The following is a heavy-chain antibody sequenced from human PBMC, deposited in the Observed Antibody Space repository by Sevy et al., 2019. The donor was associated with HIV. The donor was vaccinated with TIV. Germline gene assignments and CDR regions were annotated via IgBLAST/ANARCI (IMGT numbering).Heavy chain of an antibody. CDR1: GFTVSSNY. CDR3: ASLITGTNPYMDV. V-gene: IGHV3-66*02. J-gene: IGHJ6*03. Sequence: GSLRLSCAASGFTVSSNYMSWVRQAPGKGLEWVSVIYSGGSTYYADSVKGRFTISRDNSKNTLYLQMNSLRAEDTAVYYCASLITGTNPYMDVWGKGTTVTVSS. CDR2: IYSGGST. D-gene: IGHD1-20*01.